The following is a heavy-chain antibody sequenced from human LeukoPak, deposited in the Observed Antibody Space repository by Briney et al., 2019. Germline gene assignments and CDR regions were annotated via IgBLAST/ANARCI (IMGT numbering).Heavy chain of an antibody. CDR2: INAGNGNT. Sequence: ASVKVSCKASGYTFTSYAMHWVRQAPGQRLEWMGWINAGNGNTKYSQKFQGRVTITRDISASTAYMELSSLRSEDTAVYYCATLSSTSGDDYWGQGTLVTVSS. D-gene: IGHD2-2*01. CDR3: ATLSSTSGDDY. V-gene: IGHV1-3*01. CDR1: GYTFTSYA. J-gene: IGHJ4*02.